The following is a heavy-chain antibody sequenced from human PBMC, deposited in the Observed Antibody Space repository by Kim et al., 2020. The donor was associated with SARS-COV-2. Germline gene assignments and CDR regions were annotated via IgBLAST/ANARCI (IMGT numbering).Heavy chain of an antibody. CDR1: GYTFTGYY. CDR2: INPNSGGT. CDR3: ARVGDSSGYAFDY. J-gene: IGHJ4*02. Sequence: ASVKVSCKASGYTFTGYYMHWVRQAPGQGLEWMGWINPNSGGTNYAQKFQGRVTMTRDTSISTAYMELSRLRSDDTAVYYCARVGDSSGYAFDYWGQGILVTVSS. V-gene: IGHV1-2*02. D-gene: IGHD3-22*01.